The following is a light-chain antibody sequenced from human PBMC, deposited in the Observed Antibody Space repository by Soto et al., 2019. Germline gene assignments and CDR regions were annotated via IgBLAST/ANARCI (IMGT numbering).Light chain of an antibody. CDR1: HDIGSW. CDR3: QQAKSFPIT. CDR2: AVS. V-gene: IGKV1-12*01. J-gene: IGKJ5*01. Sequence: IQMTQSPSFVSASVGDRVTITCRASHDIGSWLAWYQQQPGKAPQPQIYAVSNLQSGVPSRFSGSGSGTVFTLTITSLQPEDFATYFCQQAKSFPITFGQGTRLE.